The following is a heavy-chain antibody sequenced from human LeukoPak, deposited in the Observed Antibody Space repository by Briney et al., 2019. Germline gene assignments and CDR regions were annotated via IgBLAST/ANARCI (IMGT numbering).Heavy chain of an antibody. J-gene: IGHJ4*02. D-gene: IGHD2-2*02. V-gene: IGHV4-59*01. CDR1: GGSISSYY. CDR2: TYYSGST. Sequence: SETLSLTCTVSGGSISSYYWSWIRQPPGKGLEWIGYTYYSGSTKYNPSLKSRVTISVDTSKNQFSLKLSSVTAADTAVYYCARSLILDQLLYLGSYFDYWGQGTLVTVSS. CDR3: ARSLILDQLLYLGSYFDY.